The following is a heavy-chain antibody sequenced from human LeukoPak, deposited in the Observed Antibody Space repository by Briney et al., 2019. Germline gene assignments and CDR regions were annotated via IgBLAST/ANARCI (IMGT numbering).Heavy chain of an antibody. J-gene: IGHJ4*02. CDR2: IYWDDEK. CDR1: GFSLSTTGVG. CDR3: AHSRPTAAVATSFEY. V-gene: IGHV2-5*02. Sequence: SGPTLVNPTQTLTVTCTFSGFSLSTTGVGVGWIRQPPGKALDWLALIYWDDEKRYSPSLKSRLTITKDTSKNQVVLTMTNMDPVDTATYYCAHSRPTAAVATSFEYWGQGTLVTVSS. D-gene: IGHD6-13*01.